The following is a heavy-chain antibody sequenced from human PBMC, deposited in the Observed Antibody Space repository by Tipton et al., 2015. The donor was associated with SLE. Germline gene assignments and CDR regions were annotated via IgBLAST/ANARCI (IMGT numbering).Heavy chain of an antibody. V-gene: IGHV4-59*11. CDR3: ARVGVGAIDY. J-gene: IGHJ4*02. D-gene: IGHD1-26*01. CDR1: GGSISSHY. CDR2: IYYSGST. Sequence: GLVKPSETLSLTCTVSGGSISSHYWSWIRQPPGKGLEWIGYIYYSGSTNYNPSLKSRVTISVDTSKNQFSLKLSSVTAADTAVYYCARVGVGAIDYWGQGTLVTVSS.